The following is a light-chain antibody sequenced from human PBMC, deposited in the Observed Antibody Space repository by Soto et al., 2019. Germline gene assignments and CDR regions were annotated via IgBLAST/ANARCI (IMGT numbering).Light chain of an antibody. CDR3: CSSATESTDV. J-gene: IGLJ1*01. CDR2: KGT. V-gene: IGLV2-23*01. CDR1: SDDVGAYNS. Sequence: QSVLAQPASGCGCPGQSSSISCTGTSDDVGAYNSVSWYQQIPHKAPQVRRYKGTQRPCGGSRRFSGSTSGNAASLTISGLQADDQADHFCCSSATESTDVFASGTQGTV.